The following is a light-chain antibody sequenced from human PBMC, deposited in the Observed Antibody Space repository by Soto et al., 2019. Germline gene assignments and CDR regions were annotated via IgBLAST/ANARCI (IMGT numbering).Light chain of an antibody. CDR1: QSVSSNY. Sequence: EIVLTQSPGTLSLSPGERATLSCRASQSVSSNYLAWYQQKPGQAPRLLIYGASSRATGIPDRFSGSGSGTEFTLTISRLEPEDFAVYYCHQYGISSFGGGTKVVIK. J-gene: IGKJ4*01. CDR3: HQYGISS. CDR2: GAS. V-gene: IGKV3-20*01.